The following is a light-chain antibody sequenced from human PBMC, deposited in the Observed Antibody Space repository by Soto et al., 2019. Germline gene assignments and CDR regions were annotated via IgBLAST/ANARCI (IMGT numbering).Light chain of an antibody. CDR1: QTVGTS. CDR2: GAS. CDR3: EQGNAWPRT. J-gene: IGKJ4*01. V-gene: IGKV3-15*01. Sequence: EIVLTQSPATLSVSPGERATLSCRASQTVGTSLVWYQQRPGQAPSLLIYGASTEAAGIPARFSGSGSGTASTLTNSSGQADDCAVYYCEQGNAWPRTFGGGTEGESK.